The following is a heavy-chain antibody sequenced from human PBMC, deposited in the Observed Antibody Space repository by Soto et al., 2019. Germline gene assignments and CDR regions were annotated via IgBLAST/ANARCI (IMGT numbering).Heavy chain of an antibody. J-gene: IGHJ6*03. CDR3: AKDPYGSGSYYYYYHYFMDF. Sequence: GGSLRLSCAASGFTFSSYGMHWVRQAPGKGLEWVAVISYDGSNKYYADSVKGRFTISRDNSKNTLYLQMNSLRAEDTAVYYCAKDPYGSGSYYYYYHYFMDFWGKGSTVIVSS. CDR2: ISYDGSNK. D-gene: IGHD3-10*01. CDR1: GFTFSSYG. V-gene: IGHV3-30*18.